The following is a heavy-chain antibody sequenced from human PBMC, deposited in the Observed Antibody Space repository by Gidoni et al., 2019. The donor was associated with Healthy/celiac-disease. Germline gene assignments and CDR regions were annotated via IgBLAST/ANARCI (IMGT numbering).Heavy chain of an antibody. CDR2: IIPIFGTA. D-gene: IGHD3-22*01. V-gene: IGHV1-69*01. Sequence: EVKKPGSSVKVSCKASGGTFSSYAISWVRQAPGQGLEWMGGIIPIFGTANYAQKFQGRVTITADESTSTAYMELSSLRSEDTAVYYCARGEDYYDSSGYYSGYYYGMDVWGQGTTVTVSS. CDR3: ARGEDYYDSSGYYSGYYYGMDV. J-gene: IGHJ6*02. CDR1: GGTFSSYA.